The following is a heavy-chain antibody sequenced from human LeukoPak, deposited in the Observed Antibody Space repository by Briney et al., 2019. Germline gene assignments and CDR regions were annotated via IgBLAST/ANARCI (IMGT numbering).Heavy chain of an antibody. Sequence: GGSLRLSCAASGFTFSSYEMNWVRQAPGKGLEWVSYISSSGSTIYYADSVKGRFTISRDNAKNSLYLQMNSLRAEDTAVYYCAGEDYGGNPPYFDYWGQGTLVTVSS. J-gene: IGHJ4*02. CDR2: ISSSGSTI. CDR3: AGEDYGGNPPYFDY. V-gene: IGHV3-48*03. CDR1: GFTFSSYE. D-gene: IGHD4-23*01.